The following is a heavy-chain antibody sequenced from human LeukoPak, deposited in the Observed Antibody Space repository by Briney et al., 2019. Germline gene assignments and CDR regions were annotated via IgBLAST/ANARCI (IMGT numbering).Heavy chain of an antibody. J-gene: IGHJ4*02. D-gene: IGHD5-12*01. CDR2: IYYSGSS. V-gene: IGHV4-59*01. CDR1: GGSISFYY. CDR3: ARGYSDYNPPFFDY. Sequence: PSETLSLTCTVSGGSISFYYWTWIRQPPGKGLEWIGYIYYSGSSNYSPSLKSRVTLSVDTSKNQFSLQLNSVTAADTAVYYCARGYSDYNPPFFDYWGQGTLVTVSS.